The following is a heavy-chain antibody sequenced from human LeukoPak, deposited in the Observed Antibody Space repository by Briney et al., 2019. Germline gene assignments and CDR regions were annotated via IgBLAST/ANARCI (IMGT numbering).Heavy chain of an antibody. V-gene: IGHV3-33*08. Sequence: PGRSLRLFCAASAFTFSNYGMHWARQAPAKGLEWVAVIWFDGSYKYYADSVRGRFTISRDNSKNTLYLQMNSLRAEDTAVYYCATKGDWNWGQGTLVTVSS. D-gene: IGHD3/OR15-3a*01. CDR1: AFTFSNYG. J-gene: IGHJ4*02. CDR2: IWFDGSYK. CDR3: ATKGDWN.